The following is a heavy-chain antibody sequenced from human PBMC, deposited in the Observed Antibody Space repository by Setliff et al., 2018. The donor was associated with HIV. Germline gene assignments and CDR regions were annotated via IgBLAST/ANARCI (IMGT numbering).Heavy chain of an antibody. V-gene: IGHV4-4*07. CDR3: VGGLRSRSQGHFDY. CDR1: GGSISTYY. Sequence: SETLSLTCTVSGGSISTYYLTWIRQPAGKGLEWIGRIFASGSTNYNPSLKSRVTMSVDTSKNQFSLRLSSVTTADTAVYYCVGGLRSRSQGHFDYWGQGTLVTVSS. J-gene: IGHJ4*02. CDR2: IFASGST. D-gene: IGHD5-12*01.